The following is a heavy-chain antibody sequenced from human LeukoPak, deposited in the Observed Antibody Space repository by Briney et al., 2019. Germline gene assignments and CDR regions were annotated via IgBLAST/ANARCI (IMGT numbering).Heavy chain of an antibody. J-gene: IGHJ3*02. Sequence: ASVKVSCKASGYTFTSYYMHWVRQAPGQGLEWMGWINPNSGGTNYAQKFQGRVTMTRDTSISTAYMELSRLRSDDTAVYYCASRAPSILLWFGELYAADAFDIWGQGTMVTVSS. CDR3: ASRAPSILLWFGELYAADAFDI. CDR1: GYTFTSYY. CDR2: INPNSGGT. D-gene: IGHD3-10*01. V-gene: IGHV1-2*02.